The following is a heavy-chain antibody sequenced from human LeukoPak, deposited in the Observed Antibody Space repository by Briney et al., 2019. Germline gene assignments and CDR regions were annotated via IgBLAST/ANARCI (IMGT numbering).Heavy chain of an antibody. J-gene: IGHJ4*02. V-gene: IGHV3-30-3*01. CDR2: ISNDGSNK. Sequence: GGSLRLSCAASGFTFSNYVLHWVRQAPGKGLEWVAVISNDGSNKYYADSVKGRFTISRDNSKNTLYLQMNSLRAEDTAAYYCAREWIQLWLDYWGQGTLVTVSS. CDR3: AREWIQLWLDY. CDR1: GFTFSNYV. D-gene: IGHD5-18*01.